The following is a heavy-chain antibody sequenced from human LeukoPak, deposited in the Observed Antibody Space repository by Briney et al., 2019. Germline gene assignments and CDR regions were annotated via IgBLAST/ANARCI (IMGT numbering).Heavy chain of an antibody. Sequence: GGSLRLSCAASGFTFSSYGMNWVRQAPGKGLEWVSHISSSSDTIYYADSVRGRLTVSRDNTKNLLYLQMNSLRAEDTAVFYCVRGGPNKSGWTLDYWGQGTLVTVSS. V-gene: IGHV3-48*04. CDR1: GFTFSSYG. CDR2: ISSSSDTI. CDR3: VRGGPNKSGWTLDY. D-gene: IGHD6-19*01. J-gene: IGHJ4*02.